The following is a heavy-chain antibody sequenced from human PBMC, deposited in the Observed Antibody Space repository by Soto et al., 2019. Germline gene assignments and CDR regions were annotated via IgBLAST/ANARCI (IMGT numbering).Heavy chain of an antibody. CDR3: ARLRDGHKYFEY. D-gene: IGHD3-16*01. V-gene: IGHV1-69*13. J-gene: IGHJ4*02. Sequence: SVKVSCKAAGCTFSSYAISWVRQAPGQGLEWMGGIIPIFGTANYAQKFQGRVTITADESTSTAYMELSSLRSEDTAVYYCARLRDGHKYFEYWCQGTLVTVSS. CDR2: IIPIFGTA. CDR1: GCTFSSYA.